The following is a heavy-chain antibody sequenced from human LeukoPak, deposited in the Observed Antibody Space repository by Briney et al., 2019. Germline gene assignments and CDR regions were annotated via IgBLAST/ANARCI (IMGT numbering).Heavy chain of an antibody. CDR2: IIPILGIA. V-gene: IGHV1-69*04. J-gene: IGHJ5*02. D-gene: IGHD4-17*01. CDR1: GGTCSSYA. CDR3: ARGYGDYRKSSWFDP. Sequence: GSSVNVSRKASGGTCSSYAISWVRQAPGQGLEWVGRIIPILGIANYAQKFQGRVTITADKSTSTAYMELSSLRSEDTAVYYCARGYGDYRKSSWFDPWGQGTLVTVSS.